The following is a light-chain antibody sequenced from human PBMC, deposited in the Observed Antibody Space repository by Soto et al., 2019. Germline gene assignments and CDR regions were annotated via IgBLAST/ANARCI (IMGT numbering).Light chain of an antibody. CDR2: DAS. Sequence: DIRVTQSPSTLSASVEDRVTITCRASQSISSWLAWYQQKPGKAPELLIYDASALKSGVPSRFSGSGSGTEFTLTISSLQPDDFATYYCQHYNSYSPMYTFGQGTKLEIK. CDR1: QSISSW. J-gene: IGKJ2*01. CDR3: QHYNSYSPMYT. V-gene: IGKV1-5*01.